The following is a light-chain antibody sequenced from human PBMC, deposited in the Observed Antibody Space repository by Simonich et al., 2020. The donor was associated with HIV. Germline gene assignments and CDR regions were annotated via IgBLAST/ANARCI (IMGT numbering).Light chain of an antibody. V-gene: IGLV2-14*03. J-gene: IGLJ3*02. CDR2: DVS. Sequence: QSALTQPASVSGSPGQSITISCTGTRSDVGGYDYVSWYQQHPGKAPKLMIYDVSKRPSGVSDRFSGSKSGNTASLTISGLQAEDEGDYYCSSYTGSNNWVFGGGTKLTVL. CDR1: RSDVGGYDY. CDR3: SSYTGSNNWV.